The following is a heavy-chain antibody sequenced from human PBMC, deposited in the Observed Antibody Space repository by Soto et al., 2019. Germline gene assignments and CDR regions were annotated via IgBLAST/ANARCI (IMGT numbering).Heavy chain of an antibody. J-gene: IGHJ4*02. V-gene: IGHV3-21*01. Sequence: EVQLVEYAGGLVKPGGSLRLSCAATGFTFSSYSMNWVRQAPGKGLEWVSSISSSNSYIYYADSVKGRFTISRDNGKNSLYLQMNSLRAEDTAVYYCARLTSYDSSGYYGYWGQGTLVTVSS. CDR2: ISSSNSYI. CDR3: ARLTSYDSSGYYGY. D-gene: IGHD3-22*01. CDR1: GFTFSSYS.